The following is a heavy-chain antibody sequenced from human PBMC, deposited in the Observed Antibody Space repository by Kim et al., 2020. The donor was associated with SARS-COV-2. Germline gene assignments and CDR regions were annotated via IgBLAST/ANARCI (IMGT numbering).Heavy chain of an antibody. D-gene: IGHD6-13*01. CDR3: ARAAAGLYYYYYGMDV. Sequence: SVKGRFTISRDNSKNTLYLQRNSLRAEDTAVYYCARAAAGLYYYYYGMDVWGQGTTVTVSS. V-gene: IGHV3-53*01. J-gene: IGHJ6*02.